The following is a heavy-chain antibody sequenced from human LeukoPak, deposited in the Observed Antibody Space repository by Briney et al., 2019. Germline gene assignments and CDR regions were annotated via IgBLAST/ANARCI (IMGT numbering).Heavy chain of an antibody. V-gene: IGHV2-5*02. CDR3: ARLAYYDNSGSSRPFDI. D-gene: IGHD3-22*01. CDR1: GFSPTTRGVG. CDR2: LSSGDDK. J-gene: IGHJ3*02. Sequence: SGPTLVNATQTLTLTCAFSGFSPTTRGVGVGWIPQPPGKALESLAPLSSGDDKRYSPSLKSRLTITKDTSKKQVVLTVTSLDRVDTATYYCARLAYYDNSGSSRPFDIWGQGTRVTVSS.